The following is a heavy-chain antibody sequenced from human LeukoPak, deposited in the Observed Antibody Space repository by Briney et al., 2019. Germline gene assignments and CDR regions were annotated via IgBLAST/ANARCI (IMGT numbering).Heavy chain of an antibody. V-gene: IGHV4-59*01. CDR1: GDSISSYY. D-gene: IGHD1-7*01. CDR3: ARYITGTTGVDY. J-gene: IGHJ4*02. Sequence: PSETLSLTCTVSGDSISSYYWSWIRQPPGEGLEWIGYIYYSGSTNYNPSLKSRVTISVDTSKNQFSLKLNSVTAADTAVYYCARYITGTTGVDYWGQGTLVTVSS. CDR2: IYYSGST.